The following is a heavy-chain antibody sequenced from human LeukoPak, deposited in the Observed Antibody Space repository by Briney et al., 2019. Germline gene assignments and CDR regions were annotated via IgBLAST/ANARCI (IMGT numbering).Heavy chain of an antibody. CDR3: ARRSGYYDSSGYYGYYMDV. CDR2: INWNGGST. V-gene: IGHV3-20*01. D-gene: IGHD3-22*01. CDR1: GFTFDDYG. Sequence: EGSLRLSCAASGFTFDDYGMSWVRQAPGKGLEWVSGINWNGGSTGYADSVKGRFTISRDNAKNSLYLQMNSLRAEDTALYHCARRSGYYDSSGYYGYYMDVWGKGTTVTVSS. J-gene: IGHJ6*03.